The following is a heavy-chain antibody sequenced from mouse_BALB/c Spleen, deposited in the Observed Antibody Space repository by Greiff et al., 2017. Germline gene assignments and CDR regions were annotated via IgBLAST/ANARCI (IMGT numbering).Heavy chain of an antibody. J-gene: IGHJ3*01. D-gene: IGHD3-1*01. V-gene: IGHV1-5*01. CDR2: IYPGNSDT. Sequence: EVQLQQSGTVLARPGASVKMSCKASGYSFTSYWMHWVKQRPGQGLEWIGAIYPGNSDTSYNQKFKGKAKLTAVTSASTAYMELSSLTNEDSAVYYCTRAFTARATAWFAYWGQGTLVTVSA. CDR3: TRAFTARATAWFAY. CDR1: GYSFTSYW.